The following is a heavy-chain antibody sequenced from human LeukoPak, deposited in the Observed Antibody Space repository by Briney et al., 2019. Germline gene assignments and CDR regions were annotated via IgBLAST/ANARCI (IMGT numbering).Heavy chain of an antibody. CDR1: GGSFSGYY. CDR2: INHSGST. D-gene: IGHD6-13*01. Sequence: SETLSLTCAVYGGSFSGYYWSWIRQPPGKGLEWIGEINHSGSTNYNPSLKSRVTISVDTSKNQFSLKLSSVTAADTAVYYCAYMTTKQAGPNWFDPWGQGTLVTVSS. V-gene: IGHV4-34*01. CDR3: AYMTTKQAGPNWFDP. J-gene: IGHJ5*02.